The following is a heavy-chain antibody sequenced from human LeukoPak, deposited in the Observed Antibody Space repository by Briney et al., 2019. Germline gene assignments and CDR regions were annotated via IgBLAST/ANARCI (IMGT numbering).Heavy chain of an antibody. CDR3: ARGGWYYYFDY. D-gene: IGHD6-19*01. J-gene: IGHJ4*02. V-gene: IGHV4-4*07. CDR2: IYISGST. CDR1: GASINSYY. Sequence: TSETLSLTCTVSGASINSYYWSWIRQPAGKGLEWIGRIYISGSTSYNPSLKSRVTLSGDTSKNQLSLKLSSVTAADTAMYYCARGGWYYYFDYWGQGTLVTVSS.